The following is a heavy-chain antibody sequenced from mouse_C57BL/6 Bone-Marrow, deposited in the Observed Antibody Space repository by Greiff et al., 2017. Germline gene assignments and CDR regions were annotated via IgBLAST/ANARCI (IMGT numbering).Heavy chain of an antibody. CDR1: GYTFTSYW. D-gene: IGHD1-1*01. CDR2: IYPGSGST. CDR3: AREGYGSSYWFFDG. V-gene: IGHV1-55*01. Sequence: QVQLQQPGAELVKPGASVKMSCKASGYTFTSYWITWVKQRPGQGLEWIGDIYPGSGSTNYNEKFKSKATLTVDTSSSTAYMQLSSLTSEDSAVYYCAREGYGSSYWFFDGWGTGTTVTVSS. J-gene: IGHJ1*03.